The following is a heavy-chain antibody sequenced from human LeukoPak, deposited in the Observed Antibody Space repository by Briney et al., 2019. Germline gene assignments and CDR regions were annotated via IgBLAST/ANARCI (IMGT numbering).Heavy chain of an antibody. CDR1: GFTFGDYA. CDR3: TSIPLGGGSGMKKGFDP. J-gene: IGHJ5*02. V-gene: IGHV3-49*04. D-gene: IGHD3-10*01. CDR2: IRSKAYGGTT. Sequence: PGRSLRLSCTASGFTFGDYAMSWVRQAPGKWLEWVGFIRSKAYGGTTEYAASVKGRFTISRDDSKSIAYLQMNSLKTEDTAVYYCTSIPLGGGSGMKKGFDPWGQGTLVTVSS.